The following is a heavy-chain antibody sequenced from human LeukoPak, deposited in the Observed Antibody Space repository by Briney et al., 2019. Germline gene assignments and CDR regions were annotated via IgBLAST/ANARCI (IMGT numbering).Heavy chain of an antibody. V-gene: IGHV4-59*08. CDR2: IHYSGSP. CDR1: GGSNY. CDR3: ARHSNWNGGVDWFDP. D-gene: IGHD1-20*01. J-gene: IGHJ5*02. Sequence: PSETLSLTCTVSGGSNYWSWIRQPPGTGLEWIGYIHYSGSPNYNPSLKSRVTISIDTSKNQFSLRLNSVTAADTAVYYCARHSNWNGGVDWFDPWGQGTQVTVSS.